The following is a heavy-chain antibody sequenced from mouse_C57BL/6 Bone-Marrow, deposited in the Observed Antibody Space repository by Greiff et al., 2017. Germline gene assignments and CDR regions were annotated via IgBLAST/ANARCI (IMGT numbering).Heavy chain of an antibody. J-gene: IGHJ3*01. CDR1: GFTFSSYT. V-gene: IGHV5-9*01. Sequence: DVKLVESGGGLVKPGGSLKLSCAASGFTFSSYTMSWVRQTPEQRLEWVATISGGGGNTYYPDSVKGRFTISGDSAKNTLYVQMSSRRSEDTALYYCAREPGTWCAYWGQGTLVTVSA. D-gene: IGHD4-1*01. CDR3: AREPGTWCAY. CDR2: ISGGGGNT.